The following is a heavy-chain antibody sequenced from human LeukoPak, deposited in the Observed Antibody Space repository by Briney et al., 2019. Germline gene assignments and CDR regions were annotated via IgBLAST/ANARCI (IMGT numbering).Heavy chain of an antibody. J-gene: IGHJ5*02. Sequence: ASVKVSCKASGYTFTSYYMHWVRQAPGQGLEWMGIINPSGGGTSYAQKFQGRVTMTRDTSTSTVYMELSSLRSEDTAVYYCARRRFVYSYGLRDFTQLGKTAGGAYNWFDPWGQGPLVTVSS. D-gene: IGHD5-18*01. V-gene: IGHV1-46*01. CDR1: GYTFTSYY. CDR2: INPSGGGT. CDR3: ARRRFVYSYGLRDFTQLGKTAGGAYNWFDP.